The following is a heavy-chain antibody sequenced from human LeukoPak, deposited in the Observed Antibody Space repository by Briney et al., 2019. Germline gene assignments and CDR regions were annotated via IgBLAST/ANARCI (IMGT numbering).Heavy chain of an antibody. D-gene: IGHD6-13*01. CDR1: GFTFSDYF. CDR2: ISSSGSTI. Sequence: GGSLRLSCAASGFTFSDYFMSWIRQAPGKGLEWVSYISSSGSTIYYADSVKGRFTNSRDNDKNSLYLQMNSLTAEDTAVYYCARVEYSSSWQIVYYFDYWGQGTLVTVPS. J-gene: IGHJ4*02. V-gene: IGHV3-11*04. CDR3: ARVEYSSSWQIVYYFDY.